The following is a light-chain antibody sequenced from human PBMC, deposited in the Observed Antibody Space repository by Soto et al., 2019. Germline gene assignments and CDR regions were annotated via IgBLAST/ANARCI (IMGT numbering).Light chain of an antibody. CDR2: EAS. V-gene: IGKV1D-16*01. CDR1: QGITNR. J-gene: IGKJ4*01. CDR3: QQYNTYVT. Sequence: DIQMTQSPSSVSASVGDRVTITCRASQGITNRLAWYQQKPGKAPKLLIYEASSLQSGVPSRISGSGSGTEFTLTISSLQSDDFATYYCQQYNTYVTFGGGTKVDI.